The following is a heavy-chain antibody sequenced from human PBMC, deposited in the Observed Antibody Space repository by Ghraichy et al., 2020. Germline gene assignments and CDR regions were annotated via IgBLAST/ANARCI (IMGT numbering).Heavy chain of an antibody. CDR3: ARIAHCTGDCSRGAFDL. Sequence: SETLSLTCTVSGDSISGYHWSWIRQPPGKRLEWIGYLYYTGSTYYNPSLKSRLTISVDTSKNQFSLRLSSVTAADTAVYYCARIAHCTGDCSRGAFDLWGQGTMVTVSS. CDR1: GDSISGYH. D-gene: IGHD2-21*02. J-gene: IGHJ3*01. CDR2: LYYTGST. V-gene: IGHV4-59*01.